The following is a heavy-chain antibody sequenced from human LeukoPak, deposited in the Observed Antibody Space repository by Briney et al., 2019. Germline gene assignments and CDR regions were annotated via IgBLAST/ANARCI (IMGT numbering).Heavy chain of an antibody. D-gene: IGHD6-13*01. CDR2: IYYSGST. CDR1: GGSTSSYY. CDR3: ARSRGIAAAGRGGYFDY. Sequence: PSETLSLTCTVSGGSTSSYYWSWIRQPPGKGLEWIGYIYYSGSTNYNPSLKSRVTISVDTSKNQFSLKLSSVAAADTAVYYCARSRGIAAAGRGGYFDYWGQGTLVTVSS. J-gene: IGHJ4*02. V-gene: IGHV4-59*01.